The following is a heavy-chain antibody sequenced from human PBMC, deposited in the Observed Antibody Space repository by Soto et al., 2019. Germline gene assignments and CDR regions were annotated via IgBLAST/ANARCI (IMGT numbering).Heavy chain of an antibody. V-gene: IGHV4-39*01. CDR3: ARHKATSSYYYGMDV. CDR1: GGSISTSTYY. D-gene: IGHD1-1*01. Sequence: SETLSLTCAVPGGSISTSTYYCDWIRQPPGKGLEWIGSISYSGSTYYNPSLESRVAISADTSKNQFSLKLTSVTAADTAVYYCARHKATSSYYYGMDVWGQGTTVTVS. CDR2: ISYSGST. J-gene: IGHJ6*02.